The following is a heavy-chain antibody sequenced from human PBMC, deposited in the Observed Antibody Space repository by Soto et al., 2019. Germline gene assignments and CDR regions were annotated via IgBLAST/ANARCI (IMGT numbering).Heavy chain of an antibody. CDR1: GYTFTSYD. CDR3: ARVSCSSTSCYPSWNYKRSGWFDP. D-gene: IGHD2-2*01. Sequence: GASVKVSCKASGYTFTSYDINWVRQATGQGLEWMGWMNPNSGNTGYAQKFQGRVTMTRNTSISTAYMELSSLRSEDTAVYYCARVSCSSTSCYPSWNYKRSGWFDPWGQGTLVTVSS. V-gene: IGHV1-8*01. CDR2: MNPNSGNT. J-gene: IGHJ5*02.